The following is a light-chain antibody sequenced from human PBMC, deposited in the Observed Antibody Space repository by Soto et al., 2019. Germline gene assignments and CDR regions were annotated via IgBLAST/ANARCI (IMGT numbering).Light chain of an antibody. V-gene: IGKV1-33*01. J-gene: IGKJ5*01. Sequence: DIQMTQSPSSLSASVGDRVTIICQASQDISNFLNWYQQKPGKAPKLLIYDSSNLETGVPSRFSGSGSGTQFSFTISSLQPEDIATYYCQQFDNLPTTFGQGTRLEIK. CDR1: QDISNF. CDR2: DSS. CDR3: QQFDNLPTT.